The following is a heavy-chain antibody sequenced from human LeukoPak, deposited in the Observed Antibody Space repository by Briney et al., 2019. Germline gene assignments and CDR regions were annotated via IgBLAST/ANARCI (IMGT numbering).Heavy chain of an antibody. CDR1: GYTFTSYG. CDR3: ARLKGEFPLPWFDP. D-gene: IGHD3-10*01. V-gene: IGHV1-18*01. Sequence: ASVKVSCEASGYTFTSYGISWVRQAPGQGLEWMGWISAYNGNTNYAQKLQGRVTMTTDTSTSTAYMELRSLRSDDTAVYYCARLKGEFPLPWFDPWGQGTLVTVSS. CDR2: ISAYNGNT. J-gene: IGHJ5*02.